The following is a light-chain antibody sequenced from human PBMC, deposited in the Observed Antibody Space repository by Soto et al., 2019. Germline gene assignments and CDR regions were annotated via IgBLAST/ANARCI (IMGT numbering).Light chain of an antibody. J-gene: IGLJ2*01. V-gene: IGLV1-44*01. CDR1: SSNIGRNT. CDR2: NNN. CDR3: ATWDDSLNGRV. Sequence: QSVLTQPPSASGTPGQRVTISCSGSSSNIGRNTVNWYQQLPGTAPKLLIYNNNLRPSGVPDRFSASKSGTSASLAISGLQSEDEADYYCATWDDSLNGRVFGGGTKLTVL.